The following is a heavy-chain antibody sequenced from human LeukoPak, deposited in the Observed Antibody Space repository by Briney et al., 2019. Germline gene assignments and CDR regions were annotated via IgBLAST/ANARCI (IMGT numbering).Heavy chain of an antibody. Sequence: PGGSLRLSCAASGFTFSSYSMKWVSQAPGKGLEWVSSISSSSSYIYYADSVKGRFTISRDNAKNSLYLQMNSLRAEDTAVYYCARAPYDILTGYREDDAFDIWGQGTMVTVSS. D-gene: IGHD3-9*01. CDR1: GFTFSSYS. J-gene: IGHJ3*02. V-gene: IGHV3-21*01. CDR3: ARAPYDILTGYREDDAFDI. CDR2: ISSSSSYI.